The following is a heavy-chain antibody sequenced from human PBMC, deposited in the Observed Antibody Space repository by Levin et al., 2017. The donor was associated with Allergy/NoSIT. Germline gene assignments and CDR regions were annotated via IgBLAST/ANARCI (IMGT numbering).Heavy chain of an antibody. J-gene: IGHJ4*02. D-gene: IGHD1-1*01. CDR2: IFHSGVA. V-gene: IGHV4-59*01. Sequence: SQTLSLTCTVSGGSISPYYWSWIRQPPGMGLEWIAYIFHSGVANYNPSLKSRLTVSMDMSKSQFSLHLSSVTAADKAVYYCARGERLEPDYWGQGTLVTVSS. CDR1: GGSISPYY. CDR3: ARGERLEPDY.